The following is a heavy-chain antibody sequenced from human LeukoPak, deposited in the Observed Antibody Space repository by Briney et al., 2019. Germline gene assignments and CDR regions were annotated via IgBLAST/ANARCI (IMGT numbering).Heavy chain of an antibody. V-gene: IGHV1-2*02. CDR1: GYTFTSYY. CDR3: ARGPRITLVRGGQWYFYMDV. J-gene: IGHJ6*03. Sequence: ASVKVSCKASGYTFTSYYMHWVRQAPGQGLEWMGWINPNSGGTNYPQKFQGRVTMTRDTSTSTVYMELSSLRSDDTAVFYCARGPRITLVRGGQWYFYMDVWGKGTTVTVSS. CDR2: INPNSGGT. D-gene: IGHD3-10*01.